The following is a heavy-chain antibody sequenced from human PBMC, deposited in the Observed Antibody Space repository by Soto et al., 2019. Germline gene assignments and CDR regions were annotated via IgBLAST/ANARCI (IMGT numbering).Heavy chain of an antibody. V-gene: IGHV1-3*01. D-gene: IGHD6-13*01. J-gene: IGHJ6*02. Sequence: ASVKVSCKASGYTFTSYAMHWVRQAPGQRLEWMGWINAGNGNTKYSQKFQGRVTITRDTSASTAYMELSSLRSEDTAVYYCARDVPAGYSSSWYSGYYYYYGMDVWGQGTTVTVSS. CDR2: INAGNGNT. CDR1: GYTFTSYA. CDR3: ARDVPAGYSSSWYSGYYYYYGMDV.